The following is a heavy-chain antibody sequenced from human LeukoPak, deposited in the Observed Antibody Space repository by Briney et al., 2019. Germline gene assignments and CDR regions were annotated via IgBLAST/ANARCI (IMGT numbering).Heavy chain of an antibody. J-gene: IGHJ5*02. CDR1: GFIFNNYG. V-gene: IGHV3-23*01. Sequence: GGSLRLSCAASGFIFNNYGLIWVRQAPGKGLEWVSAISNDGVGTNYADFVKGRFTISRDNSKNPLFMQMNSLRAENTALSYCAKGSSGYLVDLWGQGTLVTVSS. CDR2: ISNDGVGT. D-gene: IGHD3-22*01. CDR3: AKGSSGYLVDL.